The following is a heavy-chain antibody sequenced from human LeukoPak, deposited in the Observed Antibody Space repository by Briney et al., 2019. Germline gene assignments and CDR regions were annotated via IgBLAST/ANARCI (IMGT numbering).Heavy chain of an antibody. CDR3: ASISYKGYNSSPSLNF. V-gene: IGHV3-30*04. Sequence: GRSLRLSCAASGFTFSNYALDWVRQAPGKGLEWVAVISNDGSNKYYADSVKGRFTISRDNSKNTLYLQVNSLRAEDTAVYYCASISYKGYNSSPSLNFWGQGTLVTVSS. CDR2: ISNDGSNK. J-gene: IGHJ4*02. CDR1: GFTFSNYA. D-gene: IGHD6-13*01.